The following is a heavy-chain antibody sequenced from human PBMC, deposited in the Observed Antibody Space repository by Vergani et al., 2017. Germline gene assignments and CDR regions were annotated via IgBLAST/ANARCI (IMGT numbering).Heavy chain of an antibody. Sequence: EVQLVESGGGVVQPGRSLRLSCAASGFTFSSYAMHWVRQAPGKGLEWVSAISGSGGSTYYADSVKGRFTISRDNSKNTLYLQMNSLRAEDTAVYYCAKDGRVVTRXFDYWGQGTLVTVSS. CDR3: AKDGRVVTRXFDY. D-gene: IGHD4-23*01. CDR1: GFTFSSYA. J-gene: IGHJ4*02. CDR2: ISGSGGST. V-gene: IGHV3-23*04.